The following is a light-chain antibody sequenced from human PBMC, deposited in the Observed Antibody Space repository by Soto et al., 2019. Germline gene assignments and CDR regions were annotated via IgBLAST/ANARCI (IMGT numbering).Light chain of an antibody. Sequence: QSVLTQPPSASGTPGQRVTISCSGSSSNIGSKTVNWYQQLPGTAPKLLIYSNYQRPSGVPDRFSGSKFGTSDSLAISGLQSEDEADYYCSAWDASLNGYVFGTGTKVTVL. V-gene: IGLV1-44*01. CDR3: SAWDASLNGYV. CDR1: SSNIGSKT. CDR2: SNY. J-gene: IGLJ1*01.